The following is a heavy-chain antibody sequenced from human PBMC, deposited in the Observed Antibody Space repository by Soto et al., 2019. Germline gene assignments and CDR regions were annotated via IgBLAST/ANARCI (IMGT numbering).Heavy chain of an antibody. Sequence: PSETLSLTCDVSGYSITSGYYWGWVRQPPGKGLEWIGSFYYGGSTFYNPSLKSRVTISVDASKNNFSLRLTSVPAADTAVYCCTRVVDGVDYWGQGILVTVSS. CDR1: GYSITSGYY. CDR3: TRVVDGVDY. J-gene: IGHJ4*02. D-gene: IGHD2-8*01. V-gene: IGHV4-38-2*01. CDR2: FYYGGST.